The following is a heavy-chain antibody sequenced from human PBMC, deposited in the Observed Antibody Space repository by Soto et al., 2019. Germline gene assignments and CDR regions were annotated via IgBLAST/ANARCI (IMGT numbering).Heavy chain of an antibody. Sequence: SETLSLTCTVSGGSISSYYWSWIRQPPGKGLEWIGYIYYSGSTNYNPSLKSRVTISVDTSKNQFSLKLSSVTAADTAVYYCARGSGYDSATNYYYYYMDVWGKGTTVTSP. D-gene: IGHD5-12*01. CDR1: GGSISSYY. CDR2: IYYSGST. J-gene: IGHJ6*03. CDR3: ARGSGYDSATNYYYYYMDV. V-gene: IGHV4-59*01.